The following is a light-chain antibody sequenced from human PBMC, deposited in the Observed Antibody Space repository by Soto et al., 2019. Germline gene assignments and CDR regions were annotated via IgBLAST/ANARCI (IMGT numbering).Light chain of an antibody. V-gene: IGKV1-5*01. CDR1: QSISSW. J-gene: IGKJ1*01. CDR3: QQYNYYWT. Sequence: DIQMTQSPSTLSASLGDRVTITCRASQSISSWLAWYQQKPGKAPKLLIYDASNLESGVPPRFSGSGSGTEFSLTISSLQPDDFGTYYCQQYNYYWTFGQGTKVDIK. CDR2: DAS.